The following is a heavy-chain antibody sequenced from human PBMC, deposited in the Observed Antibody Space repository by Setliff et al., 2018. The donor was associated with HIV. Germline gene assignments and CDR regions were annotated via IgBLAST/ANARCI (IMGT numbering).Heavy chain of an antibody. CDR2: LYWNNDK. J-gene: IGHJ6*03. CDR1: GFALSTSGVG. Sequence: SGPTLANNTPTLTLTCTFSGFALSTSGVGVGWIRQPPGKALEWLAVLYWNNDKYYSASMKSRITITKDTTKNQVVLRMTNMDPVDTATYYCAHSPSREYSYGSYYYYYYYVDVWGKGTTVTVSS. D-gene: IGHD5-18*01. CDR3: AHSPSREYSYGSYYYYYYYVDV. V-gene: IGHV2-5*01.